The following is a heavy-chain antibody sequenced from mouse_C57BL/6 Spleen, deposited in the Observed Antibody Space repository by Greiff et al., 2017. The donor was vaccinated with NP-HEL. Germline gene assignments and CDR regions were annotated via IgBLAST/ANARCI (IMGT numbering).Heavy chain of an antibody. J-gene: IGHJ4*01. CDR3: ARDRGSGYAMDY. CDR2: ISDGGSYT. V-gene: IGHV5-4*01. D-gene: IGHD3-3*01. CDR1: GFTFSSYA. Sequence: DVHLVESGGGLVKPGGSLKLSCAASGFTFSSYAMSWVRQTPEKRLEWVATISDGGSYTYYPDNVKGRFTISRDNAKNNLYLQMSHLKSEDTAMYYCARDRGSGYAMDYWGQGTSVTVSS.